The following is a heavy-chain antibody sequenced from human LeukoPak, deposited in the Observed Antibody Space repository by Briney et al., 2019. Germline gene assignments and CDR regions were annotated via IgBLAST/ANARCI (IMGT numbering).Heavy chain of an antibody. D-gene: IGHD5-18*01. CDR2: INHSGST. V-gene: IGHV4-34*01. CDR3: ARLRGYSYGYHNY. J-gene: IGHJ4*02. Sequence: SETLSLTCAVYGESFSGYYWSWIRQPPGKGLEWIGEINHSGSTNYNPSLKRRVTISVDTSKNQFSLKLSSVTAADTAVYYCARLRGYSYGYHNYWGQGTLVTVSS. CDR1: GESFSGYY.